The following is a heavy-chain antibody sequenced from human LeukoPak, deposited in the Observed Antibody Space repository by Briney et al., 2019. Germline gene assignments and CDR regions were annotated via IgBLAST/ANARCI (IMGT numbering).Heavy chain of an antibody. Sequence: GGSLRLSCAASGFTFSSYGMHWVRQAPGKRLEWVAVISYDGSNKYYADSVKGRFTISRDNSKNTLYLQMNSPRAEDTAVYYCAKDMYYYDSSGCNFDYWGQGTLVTVSS. V-gene: IGHV3-30*18. J-gene: IGHJ4*02. D-gene: IGHD3-22*01. CDR1: GFTFSSYG. CDR2: ISYDGSNK. CDR3: AKDMYYYDSSGCNFDY.